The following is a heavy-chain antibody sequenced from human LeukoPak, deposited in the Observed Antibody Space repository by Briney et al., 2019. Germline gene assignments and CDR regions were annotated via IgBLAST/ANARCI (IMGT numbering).Heavy chain of an antibody. CDR1: GFTFSSYA. V-gene: IGHV3-7*01. CDR2: IKQDGSEH. CDR3: ARDKAEGPSRLDN. D-gene: IGHD2-2*01. J-gene: IGHJ4*02. Sequence: PGGSLRLSCAASGFTFSSYAMSWVRQAPGKGPEWVANIKQDGSEHYYVDSVKGRFTISRDNAKNSLYLQMSGLRAEDTAVYYCARDKAEGPSRLDNWGQGTLVTVSS.